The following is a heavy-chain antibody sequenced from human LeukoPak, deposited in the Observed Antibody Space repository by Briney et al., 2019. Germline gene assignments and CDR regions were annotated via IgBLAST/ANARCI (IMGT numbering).Heavy chain of an antibody. CDR3: AKEAGGYIAVAGNTLLPTYYFDY. D-gene: IGHD6-19*01. CDR1: GGTFSSYA. J-gene: IGHJ4*02. Sequence: ASVKVSCKASGGTFSSYAMSWVRQAPGKGLEWVSAISGSGGSTYYADSVKGRFTISRDNSKNTLYLQMNSLRAEDTAVYYCAKEAGGYIAVAGNTLLPTYYFDYWGQGTLVTVSS. V-gene: IGHV3-23*01. CDR2: ISGSGGST.